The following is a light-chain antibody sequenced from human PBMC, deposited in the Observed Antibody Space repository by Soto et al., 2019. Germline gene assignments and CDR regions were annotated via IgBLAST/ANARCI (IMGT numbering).Light chain of an antibody. Sequence: EIVLTQSPGTLSLSPGERATLSCRASQSVSSSYVAWYQQKPGQAPRLLIYGASSRATGIPDRFSGSGSGTDFTLTISRLEPEDFAVYYCQQYSSSPPYTFGQGTKLEIK. CDR1: QSVSSSY. V-gene: IGKV3-20*01. CDR3: QQYSSSPPYT. CDR2: GAS. J-gene: IGKJ2*01.